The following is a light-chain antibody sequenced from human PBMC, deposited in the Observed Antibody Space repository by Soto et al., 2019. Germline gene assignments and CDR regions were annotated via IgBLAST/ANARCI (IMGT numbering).Light chain of an antibody. J-gene: IGLJ1*01. Sequence: QSVLIQTTSVSGPPGQSITISCTGTSSDVGSYNLFSWYQQHPGKAPKLMIYEGSKRPSGVSNRFSGSKSGNTASLTISGLQAEDEADYYCCSYAGSSSYVFGNRTKVTVX. CDR3: CSYAGSSSYV. CDR2: EGS. CDR1: SSDVGSYNL. V-gene: IGLV2-23*01.